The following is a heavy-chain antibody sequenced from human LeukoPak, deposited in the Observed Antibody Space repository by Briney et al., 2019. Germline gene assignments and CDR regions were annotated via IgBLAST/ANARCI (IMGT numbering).Heavy chain of an antibody. CDR1: GFTVSSKY. D-gene: IGHD3-22*01. CDR2: IYSGGST. J-gene: IGHJ4*02. Sequence: GGSLRLSCAVSGFTVSSKYMSWGRQAPGTELKCVSAIYSGGSTYYADSVQGRFTISRDNSTHTRYLQMNSLRAEDTAAYYCMRDCSASSSDYYYLGYWGQGTLVTVSS. V-gene: IGHV3-66*01. CDR3: MRDCSASSSDYYYLGY.